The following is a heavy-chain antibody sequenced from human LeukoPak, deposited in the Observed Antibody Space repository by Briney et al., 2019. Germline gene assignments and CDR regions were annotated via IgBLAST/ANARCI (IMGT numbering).Heavy chain of an antibody. Sequence: SETLSPTCTVSGGSISSYYWSWIRQPAGKGLGWIGYIYYSGSTNYNPSLKSRVTISVDTSKNQFSLKLSSVTAADTAVYYCAKDLEGPTSNWGQGTLVTVSS. CDR3: AKDLEGPTSN. V-gene: IGHV4-59*01. CDR1: GGSISSYY. CDR2: IYYSGST. J-gene: IGHJ1*01. D-gene: IGHD1-26*01.